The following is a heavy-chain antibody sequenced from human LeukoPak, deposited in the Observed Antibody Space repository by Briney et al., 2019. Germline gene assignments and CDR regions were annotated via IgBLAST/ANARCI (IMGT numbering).Heavy chain of an antibody. J-gene: IGHJ6*02. CDR1: GFTVSLNF. CDR2: IHPDGVT. D-gene: IGHD3-16*01. Sequence: GGSLRLSCAASGFTVSLNFMNWVRQAPGTGLEWVSIIHPDGVTHYSDSVKGRFTISRDNAKNSLYLQMSNLRAEDTAVYFCARGGGLDVWGQGATVTVSS. CDR3: ARGGGLDV. V-gene: IGHV3-53*01.